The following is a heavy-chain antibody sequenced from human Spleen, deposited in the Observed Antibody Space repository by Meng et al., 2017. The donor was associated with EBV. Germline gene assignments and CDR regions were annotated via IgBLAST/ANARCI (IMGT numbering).Heavy chain of an antibody. CDR1: GFGFRRYW. J-gene: IGHJ4*02. CDR2: TNEDGRNT. Sequence: VDPVLAVAALFSPVCALSLSCLSSGFGFRRYWMHWVRQAPGKGLVWVSRTNEDGRNTDYADSVRGRFTISRDNTKNILYLQMDSLRAEDTALYFCSRDLAGSDDDWGQGTLVTVSS. V-gene: IGHV3-74*01. CDR3: SRDLAGSDDD. D-gene: IGHD6-25*01.